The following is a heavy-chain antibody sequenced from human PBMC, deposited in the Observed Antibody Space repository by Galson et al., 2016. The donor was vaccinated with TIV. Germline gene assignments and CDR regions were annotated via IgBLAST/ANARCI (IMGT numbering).Heavy chain of an antibody. CDR2: FDPEVQTT. V-gene: IGHV1-24*01. CDR1: GDSLTDLV. CDR3: ATVAWFPGLSVDN. J-gene: IGHJ4*02. D-gene: IGHD3-22*01. Sequence: SVKVSCKVSGDSLTDLVVHWVRQAPGKGLEWVGGFDPEVQTTIYAQNFQGRVTLTADTSIDTAYMELGGLRFEDTAVYFCATVAWFPGLSVDNWGQGTLVTVSS.